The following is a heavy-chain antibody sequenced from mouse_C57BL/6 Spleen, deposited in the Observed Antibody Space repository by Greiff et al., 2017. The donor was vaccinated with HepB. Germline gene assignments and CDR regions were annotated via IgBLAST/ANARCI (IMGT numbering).Heavy chain of an antibody. V-gene: IGHV1-55*01. D-gene: IGHD2-4*01. CDR2: IYPGSGST. J-gene: IGHJ4*01. CDR3: ARDENIYYDYDGTMDY. CDR1: GYTFTSYW. Sequence: QVQLQQPGAELVKPGASVKMSCKASGYTFTSYWITWVKQRPGQGLEWIGDIYPGSGSTNYNEKFKSKATLTVDTSSSTAYMQLSSLTSEDSAVYYCARDENIYYDYDGTMDYWGQGTSVTVSS.